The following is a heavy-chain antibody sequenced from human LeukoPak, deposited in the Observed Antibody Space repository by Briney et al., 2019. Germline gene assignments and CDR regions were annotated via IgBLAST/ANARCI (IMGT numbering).Heavy chain of an antibody. CDR2: IYHSGST. V-gene: IGHV4-38-2*01. CDR1: GYSISSSYY. CDR3: ASRGQSYYFDD. J-gene: IGHJ4*02. Sequence: SETLSLTCAVSGYSISSSYYWGWIRQPPGKGLEWIGSIYHSGSTYYNPSLKSRVTISVDTSKNHFSLKLSSVTAADTAVYYCASRGQSYYFDDWGQGTLVTVSS. D-gene: IGHD6-25*01.